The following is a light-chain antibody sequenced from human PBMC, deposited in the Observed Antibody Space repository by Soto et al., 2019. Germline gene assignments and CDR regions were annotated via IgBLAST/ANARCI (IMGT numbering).Light chain of an antibody. J-gene: IGLJ1*01. V-gene: IGLV2-8*01. CDR2: EVT. CDR1: SSDIGGYDH. Sequence: QSVLTQPPSASGSPGQSVTISCTGTSSDIGGYDHVSWYQQHPGKAPKVMIYEVTKRPSGVPDRFSGSKAGNTASLTISGLQDEDEADYYCSSYTDNRSYVFGAGTKLTVL. CDR3: SSYTDNRSYV.